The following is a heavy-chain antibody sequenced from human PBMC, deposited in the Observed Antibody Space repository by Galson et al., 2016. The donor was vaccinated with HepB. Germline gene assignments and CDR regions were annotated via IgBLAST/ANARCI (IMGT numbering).Heavy chain of an antibody. CDR3: ARDPHALDF. CDR2: ISRSTPTI. Sequence: SLRLSCAASGFTFSSYAMSWVRQAPGKGLEWVSYISRSTPTIYYADSVKGRFTVSRDNAKNSLYLQMNNLRDEDTAVYYCARDPHALDFWGQGTLVTVPS. CDR1: GFTFSSYA. J-gene: IGHJ4*02. V-gene: IGHV3-48*02.